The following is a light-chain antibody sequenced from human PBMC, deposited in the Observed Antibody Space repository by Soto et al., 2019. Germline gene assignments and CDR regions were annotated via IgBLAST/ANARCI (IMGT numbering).Light chain of an antibody. Sequence: EIVLTPSPGTLSVSPGGRATLSCRASQSVSSNLAWYQQKPGQAPRLLIYGASTRATGIPARFSGSGSGTAFTITVSSLQPEDFAVYYCQQRSNWPPITFGQGTRLEIK. CDR3: QQRSNWPPIT. V-gene: IGKV3-15*01. CDR2: GAS. CDR1: QSVSSN. J-gene: IGKJ5*01.